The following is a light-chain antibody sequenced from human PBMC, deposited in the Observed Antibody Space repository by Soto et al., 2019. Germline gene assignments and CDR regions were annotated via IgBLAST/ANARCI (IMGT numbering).Light chain of an antibody. CDR1: QNIDRW. Sequence: DIQMTQSPSTLSASVGDRVTITCRASQNIDRWLAWYQQKPGKAPKVLIYEASSLSSGVSSRFGGSGSGTEFTLTISSVHPDDFATYYCQQYNSYPITFGQGTRLEIK. CDR3: QQYNSYPIT. CDR2: EAS. J-gene: IGKJ5*01. V-gene: IGKV1-5*01.